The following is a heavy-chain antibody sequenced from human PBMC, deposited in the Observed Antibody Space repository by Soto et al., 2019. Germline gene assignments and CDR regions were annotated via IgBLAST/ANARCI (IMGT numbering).Heavy chain of an antibody. V-gene: IGHV1-69*01. J-gene: IGHJ4*02. CDR3: ARELGVAVAGLPYYFDY. CDR1: GGTFSSYA. D-gene: IGHD6-19*01. CDR2: IIPIFGTA. Sequence: QVQLVQSGAEVKKPGSSVKVSCKASGGTFSSYAISWVRQAPGQGLEWMGGIIPIFGTANYAQKFQGRGTITADESTSTAYMELSSLRSEDTAVYYCARELGVAVAGLPYYFDYWGQGTLVTVSS.